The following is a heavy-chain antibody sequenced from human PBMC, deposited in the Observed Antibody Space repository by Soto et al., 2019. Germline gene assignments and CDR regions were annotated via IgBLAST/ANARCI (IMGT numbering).Heavy chain of an antibody. V-gene: IGHV6-1*01. CDR1: GNSVPSQRAG. CDR3: ARGEQYSGRIFDY. D-gene: IGHD1-26*01. J-gene: IGHJ4*01. Sequence: PSLSLTCAITGNSVPSQRAGWRCVRKSPSRGLEWLGRTYYRSKWYYEYAVSVRGRITINPDTSKNQYSLQLNSVTPEDTAVYFCARGEQYSGRIFDYWGQGTRVNVSS. CDR2: TYYRSKWYY.